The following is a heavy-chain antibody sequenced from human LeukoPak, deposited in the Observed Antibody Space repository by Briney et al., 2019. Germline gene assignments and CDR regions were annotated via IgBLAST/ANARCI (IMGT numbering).Heavy chain of an antibody. Sequence: GGSLRLSCAASGFTLSSYWMHWVRQAPGKGLVWVSRINSDGSSTSYADSVKGRFTISRDNAKNTLYLQMNSLRAEGTAVYYCAREGTYCGGDCYSPYYYYYHMDVWGKGTTVTVSS. V-gene: IGHV3-74*01. CDR3: AREGTYCGGDCYSPYYYYYHMDV. J-gene: IGHJ6*03. CDR1: GFTLSSYW. D-gene: IGHD2-21*02. CDR2: INSDGSST.